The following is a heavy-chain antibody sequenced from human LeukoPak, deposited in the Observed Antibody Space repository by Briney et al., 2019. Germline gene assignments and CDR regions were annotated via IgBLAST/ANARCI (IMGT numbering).Heavy chain of an antibody. D-gene: IGHD6-13*01. V-gene: IGHV1-8*01. Sequence: ASVKVSCKASGYTFTTYDFNWLRQATGQGLEWVGWMNPTSGNTGYAQNFQGRVTMTRDTSTSTAYLELSSLGSEDTAVYYCTRNIAPGGKGYYFDYWGQGTLVTVSS. CDR1: GYTFTTYD. CDR2: MNPTSGNT. J-gene: IGHJ4*02. CDR3: TRNIAPGGKGYYFDY.